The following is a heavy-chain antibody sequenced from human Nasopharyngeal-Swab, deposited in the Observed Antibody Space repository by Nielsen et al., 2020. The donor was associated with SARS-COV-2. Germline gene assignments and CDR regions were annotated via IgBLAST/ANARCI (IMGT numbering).Heavy chain of an antibody. D-gene: IGHD2-15*01. CDR1: GYTFTSYD. V-gene: IGHV1-8*01. CDR3: ARVDDIVVVVAATLHQYFQH. Sequence: ASVKVSCKASGYTFTSYDINWVRHATGQGLEWMGWMNPNSGNTGYAQKFQGRVTMTRNTSISTAYMELSSLRSEDTAVYYCARVDDIVVVVAATLHQYFQHWGQGTLVTVSS. J-gene: IGHJ1*01. CDR2: MNPNSGNT.